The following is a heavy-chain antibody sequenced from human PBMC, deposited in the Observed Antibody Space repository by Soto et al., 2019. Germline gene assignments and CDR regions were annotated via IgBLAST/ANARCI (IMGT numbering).Heavy chain of an antibody. Sequence: PSETLSLTCTVSGGSVSSGSYYWSWIRQPPGKGLEWIGYIYYSGSTNYNPSLKSRVTISVDTSKNQFSLKLSSVTVADTAVYYCARVGLLEWTYYFDYWRQGTLVAVSS. CDR2: IYYSGST. V-gene: IGHV4-61*01. D-gene: IGHD3-3*01. J-gene: IGHJ4*02. CDR1: GGSVSSGSYY. CDR3: ARVGLLEWTYYFDY.